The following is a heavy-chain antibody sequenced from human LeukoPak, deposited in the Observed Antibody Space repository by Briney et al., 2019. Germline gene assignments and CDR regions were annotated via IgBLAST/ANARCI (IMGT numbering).Heavy chain of an antibody. CDR1: GFTFSSYA. CDR3: AKDPARVHSSDQRPDDY. D-gene: IGHD6-25*01. Sequence: GGSLRLSCAASGFTFSSYAMSWVRQAPGKLLEWVSAISGSVGSTYYADSVKGRFTSSRDNSKNTLYLQRNSLRAEDTAVYYCAKDPARVHSSDQRPDDYWGQGTLVTVSS. J-gene: IGHJ4*02. CDR2: ISGSVGST. V-gene: IGHV3-23*01.